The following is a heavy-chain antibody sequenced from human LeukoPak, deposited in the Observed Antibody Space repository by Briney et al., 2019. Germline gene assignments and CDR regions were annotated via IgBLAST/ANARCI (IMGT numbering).Heavy chain of an antibody. CDR1: GGSISSGGYY. V-gene: IGHV4-31*03. J-gene: IGHJ3*02. Sequence: SQTLSLTCTVTGGSISSGGYYWSWIRQHLGKGLEWMVYIYYSGSTYYYPSFKSRVTISVDTSKSQFSLKLSSVTAADTAVYYCARRQLWSGTAFDIWGQGTMVTVSS. D-gene: IGHD5-18*01. CDR3: ARRQLWSGTAFDI. CDR2: IYYSGST.